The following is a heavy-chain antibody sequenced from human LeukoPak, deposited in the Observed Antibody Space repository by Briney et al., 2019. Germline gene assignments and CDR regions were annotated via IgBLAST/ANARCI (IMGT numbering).Heavy chain of an antibody. CDR3: AKEEGYYYDSGGYYVEYFQH. CDR1: GFTFSSYW. V-gene: IGHV3-7*03. J-gene: IGHJ1*01. Sequence: GGSLRLSCAASGFTFSSYWMSWVRQAPGKGLEWVANIKQDGSEKYYVDSVKGRFTISRDNAKNSLYLQMNSLRAEDTAVYYCAKEEGYYYDSGGYYVEYFQHWGQGTLVTVSS. CDR2: IKQDGSEK. D-gene: IGHD3-22*01.